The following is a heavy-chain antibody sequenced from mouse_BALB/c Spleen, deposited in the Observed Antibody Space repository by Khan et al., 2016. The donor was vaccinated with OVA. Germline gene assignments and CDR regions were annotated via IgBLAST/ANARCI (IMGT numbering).Heavy chain of an antibody. V-gene: IGHV3-2*02. J-gene: IGHJ3*01. Sequence: VQLKESGPGLVKPSHSLSLTCTVTGYSITSDYAWNWIRQFPRYNLEWMGYITYSDGTDYNPSLKSRISITRDTSKNQFFLQLNSVTTEDTAIYYCARLGYAGAWFAYWGQGTLVTVSA. CDR1: GYSITSDYA. D-gene: IGHD2-2*01. CDR3: ARLGYAGAWFAY. CDR2: ITYSDGT.